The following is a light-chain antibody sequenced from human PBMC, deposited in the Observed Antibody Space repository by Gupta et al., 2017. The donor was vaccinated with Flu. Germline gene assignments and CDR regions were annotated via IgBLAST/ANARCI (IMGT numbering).Light chain of an antibody. Sequence: EIVLTQSPAILSLSPGERATLSCRAGQTISKYLAWYQQKFGQAPRLLIYDASNRATGIPARFSGSGSGTDFSLTISSLEPEDSAVYYCQQRLDWPLTFGQGTKLEI. CDR2: DAS. CDR3: QQRLDWPLT. V-gene: IGKV3-11*01. CDR1: QTISKY. J-gene: IGKJ2*01.